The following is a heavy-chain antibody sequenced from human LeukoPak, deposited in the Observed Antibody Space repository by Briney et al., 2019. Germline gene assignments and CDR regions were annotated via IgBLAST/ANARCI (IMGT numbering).Heavy chain of an antibody. Sequence: ASVKVSCKASGYTFTGYYMHWVRQAPGQRLEWMGWINPNSGGTNYAQKFQGRVTMTRDTSISTAYMELSRLRSDDTAVYYCARDRPNTVMVGVSRYYYYYYMDVWGKGTTVTVSS. V-gene: IGHV1-2*02. D-gene: IGHD5-18*01. CDR1: GYTFTGYY. CDR3: ARDRPNTVMVGVSRYYYYYYMDV. CDR2: INPNSGGT. J-gene: IGHJ6*03.